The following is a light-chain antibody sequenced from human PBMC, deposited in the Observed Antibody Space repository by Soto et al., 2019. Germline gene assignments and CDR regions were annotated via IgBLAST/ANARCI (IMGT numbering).Light chain of an antibody. CDR3: QQRSNWPHSIT. J-gene: IGKJ5*01. CDR1: QRLSASD. V-gene: IGKV3D-20*02. Sequence: EIVLTQSPGTLSLSPGQRATLSCRASQRLSASDIAWYQQKPGKAPXFLIXGVSSRATGVPDRFSGSVSETDFTLTISSLEPEEFAGYYCQQRSNWPHSITFGQGTRLEIK. CDR2: GVS.